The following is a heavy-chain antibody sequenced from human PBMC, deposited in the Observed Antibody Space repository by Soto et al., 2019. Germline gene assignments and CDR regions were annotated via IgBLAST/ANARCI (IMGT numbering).Heavy chain of an antibody. V-gene: IGHV3-23*01. CDR3: TKANRYCSGANCLASDY. J-gene: IGHJ4*02. Sequence: PGGSLRLSCTASGFTFSNYAMSWVRQAPGKGLEWVSTFSSGGGGTYYADSVKGRFTISRDNSKNTLSLQMNSLRAEDTAVYYCTKANRYCSGANCLASDYWGLGTLVTVSS. CDR1: GFTFSNYA. CDR2: FSSGGGGT. D-gene: IGHD2-15*01.